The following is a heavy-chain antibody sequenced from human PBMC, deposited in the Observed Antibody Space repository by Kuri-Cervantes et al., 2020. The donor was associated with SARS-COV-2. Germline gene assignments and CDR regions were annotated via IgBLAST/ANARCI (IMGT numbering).Heavy chain of an antibody. CDR3: AKDLGDYGMDV. V-gene: IGHV3-23*03. J-gene: IGHJ6*02. D-gene: IGHD3-16*01. Sequence: GESLKISCAPSGFTFSSYAMSWVRQAPGKGLEWVSVIYSGGSSTYYADSVKGRFTISRDNSKNTLYLQMNSLRAEDTAVYYCAKDLGDYGMDVWGQGTTVTVSS. CDR1: GFTFSSYA. CDR2: IYSGGSST.